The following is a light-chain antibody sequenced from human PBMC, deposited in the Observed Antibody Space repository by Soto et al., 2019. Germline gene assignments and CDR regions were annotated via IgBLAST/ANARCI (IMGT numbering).Light chain of an antibody. J-gene: IGLJ1*01. CDR2: TNT. V-gene: IGLV1-44*01. CDR3: AGGDDSLNGPV. Sequence: QSALTQPPSACGTPGQSVTISCSGSSSNVGGNPVNWYQHVPTTAPKLLIYTNTQRPSGVPDRFSGSKPGTPASPAISGLQSEDGADYSGAGGDDSLNGPVFGGGAKVTV. CDR1: SSNVGGNP.